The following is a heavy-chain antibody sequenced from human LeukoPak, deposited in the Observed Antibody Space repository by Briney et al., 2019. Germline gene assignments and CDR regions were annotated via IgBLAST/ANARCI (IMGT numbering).Heavy chain of an antibody. Sequence: GESLKISCKGLGYDFSTYWNAWVRQRPGKGLEWMGIIYPGGSETRYDPSFQGQVTISADRSTSTAYLQWSSLKASDTAMYYCARQSSTLFDYWGQGTLVTVSS. CDR2: IYPGGSET. V-gene: IGHV5-51*01. CDR1: GYDFSTYW. CDR3: ARQSSTLFDY. J-gene: IGHJ4*02. D-gene: IGHD2-2*01.